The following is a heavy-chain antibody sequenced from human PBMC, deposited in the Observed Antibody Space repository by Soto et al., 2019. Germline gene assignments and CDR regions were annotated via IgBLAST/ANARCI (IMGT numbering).Heavy chain of an antibody. V-gene: IGHV3-48*02. J-gene: IGHJ3*02. Sequence: HPGGSLRLSCGASGFTFSSYSMNWVRQAPGKGLEWVSYISSSSSTIYYADSVKGRFTISRDNAKNSLYLQMNSLRDEDTAVYYCARDDYYGSGSYAFDIWGQGTMVTVSS. D-gene: IGHD3-10*01. CDR3: ARDDYYGSGSYAFDI. CDR1: GFTFSSYS. CDR2: ISSSSSTI.